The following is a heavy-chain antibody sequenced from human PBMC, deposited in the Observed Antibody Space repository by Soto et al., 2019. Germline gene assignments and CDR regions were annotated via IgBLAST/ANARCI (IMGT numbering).Heavy chain of an antibody. Sequence: GGSLRLSCAISGFSVSSNYLSWVRQAPGKGLEWVSVHYSGGSTYYADSVQGRYTISRDKSNNTLYLQMRRVRAEDTAVYFCARHRHPRGTVGATSPLDPWGQGTQVTVSS. J-gene: IGHJ5*02. CDR1: GFSVSSNY. CDR2: HYSGGST. D-gene: IGHD1-26*01. CDR3: ARHRHPRGTVGATSPLDP. V-gene: IGHV3-53*01.